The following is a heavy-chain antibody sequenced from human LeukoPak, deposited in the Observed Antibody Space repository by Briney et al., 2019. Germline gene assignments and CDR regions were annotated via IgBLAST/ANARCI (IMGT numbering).Heavy chain of an antibody. D-gene: IGHD5-18*01. Sequence: PGGSLRLSCAASGFTFSDYYMSWIRQAPGKGLAWVSYISSSGSTIYYAGSVKGRFTISRDNAKNSLYLQMNSLRAEDTAVYYCARFDTAMVVYGYWGQGTLVTVSS. J-gene: IGHJ4*02. V-gene: IGHV3-11*04. CDR3: ARFDTAMVVYGY. CDR1: GFTFSDYY. CDR2: ISSSGSTI.